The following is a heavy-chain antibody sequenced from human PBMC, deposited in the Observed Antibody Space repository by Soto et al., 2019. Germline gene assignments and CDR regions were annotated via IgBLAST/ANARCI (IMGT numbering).Heavy chain of an antibody. CDR2: ISGSGGGT. V-gene: IGHV3-23*01. D-gene: IGHD2-2*01. Sequence: GGPLRLSCAASGFTFNNYYMSWVRQAPGKGLEWVSTISGSGGGTFYADSVKGRFTTSRDNSKNTVYLQMNSLRVEDTAIYYCARGTIQPDYWGQGTLVTVSS. CDR3: ARGTIQPDY. J-gene: IGHJ4*02. CDR1: GFTFNNYY.